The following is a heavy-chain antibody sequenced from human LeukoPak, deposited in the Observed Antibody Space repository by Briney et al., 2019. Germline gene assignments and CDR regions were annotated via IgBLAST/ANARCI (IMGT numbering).Heavy chain of an antibody. V-gene: IGHV3-20*04. CDR1: GFTFDDYG. Sequence: GGSPRLSCAASGFTFDDYGMNWVRQAPGKGLEWVSGISWNGGTTGYADSVKGRFTISRDNAKNSLFLQMNSLRAEDTAVYYCAKAYSSSWYYYFDYWGQGTLVTVSS. CDR3: AKAYSSSWYYYFDY. D-gene: IGHD6-13*01. J-gene: IGHJ4*02. CDR2: ISWNGGTT.